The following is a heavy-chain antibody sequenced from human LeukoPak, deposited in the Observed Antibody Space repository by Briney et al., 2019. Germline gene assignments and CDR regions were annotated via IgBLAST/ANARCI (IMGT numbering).Heavy chain of an antibody. CDR1: GYTFTGYY. Sequence: GASVKVSCKASGYTFTGYYMHWVRQAPGQGLEWMGRINPNSGGTNYAQKFQGRVTMTRDTSISTAYMELSRLRSDDTAVYYCARWLGDYVWGSYFDHWGQGTLVTVSS. J-gene: IGHJ4*02. V-gene: IGHV1-2*06. CDR3: ARWLGDYVWGSYFDH. CDR2: INPNSGGT. D-gene: IGHD3-16*01.